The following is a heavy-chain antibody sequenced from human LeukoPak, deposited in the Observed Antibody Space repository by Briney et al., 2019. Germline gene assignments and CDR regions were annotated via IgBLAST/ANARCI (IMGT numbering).Heavy chain of an antibody. V-gene: IGHV3-23*01. D-gene: IGHD3-3*01. CDR1: GVTFSSFA. J-gene: IGHJ3*02. Sequence: PGESLRLSCAASGVTFSSFAMTWVRQAPGRGLEWVSAISGNGGSSYYADSVKGRFTISRDNSKNTLYLQMNSLRAEDTAVYCCAKSHFGVADAFDIWGQGTMVTVSS. CDR2: ISGNGGSS. CDR3: AKSHFGVADAFDI.